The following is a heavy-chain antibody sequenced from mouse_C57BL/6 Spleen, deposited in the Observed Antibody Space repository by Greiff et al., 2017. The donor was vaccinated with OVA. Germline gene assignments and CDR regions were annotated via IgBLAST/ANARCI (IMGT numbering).Heavy chain of an antibody. CDR3: ARREVPDY. J-gene: IGHJ2*01. Sequence: EVQLQQSGPELVKPGASVKISCKASGYTFTDYYMNWVKQSHGKSLEWIGDINPNNGGTSYNQKFKGKATLTVDKSSSTAYMELRSLTSEDSAVYYCARREVPDYWGQGTTLTVSS. CDR1: GYTFTDYY. V-gene: IGHV1-26*01. CDR2: INPNNGGT.